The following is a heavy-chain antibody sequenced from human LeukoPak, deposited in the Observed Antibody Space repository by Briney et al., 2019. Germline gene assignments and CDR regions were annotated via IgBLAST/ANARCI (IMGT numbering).Heavy chain of an antibody. J-gene: IGHJ4*02. CDR1: GFTFSSYW. Sequence: PGGSLRLSCAASGFTFSSYWMNWVRQAPGKGLEWVANIKEGGSEKYYVDSVEGRFTISRDNAKNSLYLQMNSLRAEDTAVYYCARDLPRGTVGAAAYWGQGTLVTVSS. D-gene: IGHD1-26*01. CDR2: IKEGGSEK. CDR3: ARDLPRGTVGAAAY. V-gene: IGHV3-7*01.